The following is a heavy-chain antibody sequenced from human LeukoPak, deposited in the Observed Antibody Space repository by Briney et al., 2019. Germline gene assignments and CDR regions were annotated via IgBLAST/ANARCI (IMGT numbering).Heavy chain of an antibody. Sequence: PGGSLRLSCAGSGFNFSSYSMSWVRQAPWKGLEWVSGISPGGGPTYYADSVRGRFTISRDDSKNTLYLQMKNLRAEDTAVYYCAKDGAWLRFDDWGQGILVTVSS. V-gene: IGHV3-23*01. CDR1: GFNFSSYS. CDR3: AKDGAWLRFDD. J-gene: IGHJ4*02. CDR2: ISPGGGPT. D-gene: IGHD5-12*01.